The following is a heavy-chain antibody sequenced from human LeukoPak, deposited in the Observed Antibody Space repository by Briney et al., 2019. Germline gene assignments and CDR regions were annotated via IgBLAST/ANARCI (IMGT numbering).Heavy chain of an antibody. D-gene: IGHD3-10*01. CDR3: ARFSYYGSGSYNDY. V-gene: IGHV4-4*07. Sequence: KPSETLSLTCTVSGGSISSYYWSWIRQPAGKGLEWIGRIYTSGSTNYNPSLKSRVTMSVDTSKNQFSLKLSSVTAADTAVYYCARFSYYGSGSYNDYWGQGTLVTVSS. J-gene: IGHJ4*02. CDR1: GGSISSYY. CDR2: IYTSGST.